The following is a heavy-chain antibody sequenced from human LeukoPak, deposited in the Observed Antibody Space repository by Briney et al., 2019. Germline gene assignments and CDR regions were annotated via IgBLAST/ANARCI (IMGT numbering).Heavy chain of an antibody. CDR1: GFTFSKAW. J-gene: IGHJ3*02. CDR3: TTAPAAFDI. V-gene: IGHV3-15*01. Sequence: GGSLRLSCTASGFTFSKAWMSWVRQAPGKGLEWVGRIKSKTDGGTTDYAAPVKDRFTISRDDSKDTLFLQMNSLKIEDTAVYYCTTAPAAFDIWGQGTMVTVSS. CDR2: IKSKTDGGTT.